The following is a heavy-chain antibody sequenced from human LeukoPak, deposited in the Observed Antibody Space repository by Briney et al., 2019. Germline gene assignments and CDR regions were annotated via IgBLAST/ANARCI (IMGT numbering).Heavy chain of an antibody. CDR2: INPGNGDT. CDR1: GYTFTNYA. Sequence: ASVKVSCKGSGYTFTNYAAHWVRQAPGQRLEWLGWINPGNGDTKYSQNFQGRVTVTSDTSAATAYVELNSLTSEDTAVYYCARERWHCRVNCYSVYYYALDVWGQGTTVTVSS. V-gene: IGHV1-3*01. CDR3: ARERWHCRVNCYSVYYYALDV. D-gene: IGHD2-15*01. J-gene: IGHJ6*02.